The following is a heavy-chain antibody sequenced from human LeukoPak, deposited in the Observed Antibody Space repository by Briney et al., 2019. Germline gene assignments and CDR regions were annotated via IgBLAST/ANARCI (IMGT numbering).Heavy chain of an antibody. J-gene: IGHJ6*02. D-gene: IGHD3-3*01. Sequence: SETLSLTCAVYGGSFSGCYWSWIRQPPGKGLEWIGEINHSGSTNYNPSLKSRVTISVDTSKNQFSLKLSSVTAADTAVYYCARDRITIINYGMDVWGQGTTVTVSS. CDR1: GGSFSGCY. CDR2: INHSGST. V-gene: IGHV4-34*01. CDR3: ARDRITIINYGMDV.